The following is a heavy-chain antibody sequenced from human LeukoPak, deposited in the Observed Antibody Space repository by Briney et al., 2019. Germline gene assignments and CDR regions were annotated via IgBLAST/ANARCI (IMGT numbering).Heavy chain of an antibody. D-gene: IGHD6-6*01. CDR2: MNPNSGNT. Sequence: ASVKVSCKASGYTFTSYDINWVRQATGQGLEWMGWMNPNSGNTGYAQKFQGRVTITRNTSISTAYMELSSLRSEDTAVYYCARSMVQWQLVSYYYHYYMDVWGKGTTVTVSS. J-gene: IGHJ6*03. CDR3: ARSMVQWQLVSYYYHYYMDV. V-gene: IGHV1-8*01. CDR1: GYTFTSYD.